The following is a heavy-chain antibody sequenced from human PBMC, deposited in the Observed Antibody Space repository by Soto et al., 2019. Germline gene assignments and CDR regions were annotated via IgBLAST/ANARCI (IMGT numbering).Heavy chain of an antibody. D-gene: IGHD2-2*01. Sequence: SETLSLTCTVSGGSISSGGYYWSWIRQHPGKGLEWIGYIYYSGSTYYNPSLKSRVTISVDTSKNQFSLKLSSVTAANTAVYYCARAPTSSSAAIIYYYYYGMDVWGPGTTVTVSS. V-gene: IGHV4-31*03. CDR1: GGSISSGGYY. CDR3: ARAPTSSSAAIIYYYYYGMDV. J-gene: IGHJ6*02. CDR2: IYYSGST.